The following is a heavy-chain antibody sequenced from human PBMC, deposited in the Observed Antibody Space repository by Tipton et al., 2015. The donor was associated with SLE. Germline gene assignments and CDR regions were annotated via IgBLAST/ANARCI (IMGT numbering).Heavy chain of an antibody. V-gene: IGHV3-11*06. J-gene: IGHJ2*01. CDR3: AREARSGYGRGYFDL. CDR2: ISSSSSYT. D-gene: IGHD6-13*01. Sequence: SLRLSCAASGFTFSDYYMSWIRQAPGKGLEWVSYISSSSSYTNYADSVKGRFTISRDNAKNSLYLQMNSLRAEDTAVYYCAREARSGYGRGYFDLWGRGTLVTVSS. CDR1: GFTFSDYY.